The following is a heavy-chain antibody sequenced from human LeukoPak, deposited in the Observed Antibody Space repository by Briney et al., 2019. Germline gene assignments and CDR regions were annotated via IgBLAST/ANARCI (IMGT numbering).Heavy chain of an antibody. D-gene: IGHD2-2*01. CDR2: ISYDGSNK. CDR1: GFTFSSYG. CDR3: ARLEPAADYYYGMDV. J-gene: IGHJ6*02. Sequence: GGSLRLSCAASGFTFSSYGMHWVRQAPGKGLEWVAVISYDGSNKYYADSVKGRFTISRDNSKNTLYLQMNSLRAEDTAVYYCARLEPAADYYYGMDVWGQGTTVTVSS. V-gene: IGHV3-30*03.